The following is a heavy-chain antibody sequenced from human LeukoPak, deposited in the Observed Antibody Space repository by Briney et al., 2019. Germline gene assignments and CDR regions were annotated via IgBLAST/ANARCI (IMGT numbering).Heavy chain of an antibody. V-gene: IGHV3-21*01. CDR1: GFTLSSYT. CDR2: ISSSSSYT. D-gene: IGHD2-2*01. J-gene: IGHJ4*02. CDR3: VRAHGTYAPLGY. Sequence: MAGGSLTLSCAGSGFTLSSYTMSWVRQAPGKGLEWISSISSSSSYTYYADPAKGRLTISRDNTKRSLVLQMNSLRAEDTAVYYCVRAHGTYAPLGYWGQGILVTVSS.